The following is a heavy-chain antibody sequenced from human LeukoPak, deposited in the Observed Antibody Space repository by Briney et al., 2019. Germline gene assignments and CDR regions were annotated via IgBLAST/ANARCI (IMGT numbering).Heavy chain of an antibody. J-gene: IGHJ4*02. CDR2: INHSGST. V-gene: IGHV4-34*01. Sequence: SETLSLTCAVYGGSFSGYYWSWIRQPPGKGLEWIGEINHSGSTNYNPSLKSRVTMSVDTSKNQFSLKLSSVTAADTAVYYCARELDSYQYYFDYWGQGTLVTVSS. D-gene: IGHD5-18*01. CDR1: GGSFSGYY. CDR3: ARELDSYQYYFDY.